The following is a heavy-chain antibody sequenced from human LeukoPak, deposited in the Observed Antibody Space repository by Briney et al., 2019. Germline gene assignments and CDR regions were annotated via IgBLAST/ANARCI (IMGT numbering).Heavy chain of an antibody. CDR2: ISASGDRT. CDR1: GFTFRNYA. V-gene: IGHV3-23*01. CDR3: AKVASVIVAATDAFDV. D-gene: IGHD3-22*01. J-gene: IGHJ3*01. Sequence: AGGSLRLSCAASGFTFRNYAMNWVRRAPGKGLEWVSAISASGDRTWFADSVRGRFTISRDNSKNTLYLQMNSLRADDTAVYYCAKVASVIVAATDAFDVWGPGAMVTVSS.